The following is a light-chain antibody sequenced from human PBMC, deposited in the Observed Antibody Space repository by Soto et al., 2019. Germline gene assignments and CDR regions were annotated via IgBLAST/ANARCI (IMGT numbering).Light chain of an antibody. CDR2: AAS. J-gene: IGKJ3*01. CDR3: QQLNSYPL. Sequence: DIQLTQSPSFLSASVGDRVTITCRASQGIRSYLAWYQQKPGKAPKLLIYAASTLQSGFPSRFSGSGSGTEFTLSISSLQPEDFANYYCQQLNSYPLFGPGTKVDIK. CDR1: QGIRSY. V-gene: IGKV1-9*01.